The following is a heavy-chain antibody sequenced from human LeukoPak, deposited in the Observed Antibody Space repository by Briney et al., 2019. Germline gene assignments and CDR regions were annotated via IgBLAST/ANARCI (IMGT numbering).Heavy chain of an antibody. CDR3: TTDRIEYSSSFYYYCYLDG. D-gene: IGHD6-13*01. Sequence: GRSLRLSCAASGFTFSSYGMNWVRQAPGKGLEWVAVISFDGSNKYYADSVKGRFTISRDNSKNTLYLQMNSLRAEDTAVYYCTTDRIEYSSSFYYYCYLDGWGKGTTVTVSS. J-gene: IGHJ6*03. V-gene: IGHV3-30*04. CDR1: GFTFSSYG. CDR2: ISFDGSNK.